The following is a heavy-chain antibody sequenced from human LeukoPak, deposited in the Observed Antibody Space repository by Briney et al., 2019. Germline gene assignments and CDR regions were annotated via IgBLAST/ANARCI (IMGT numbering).Heavy chain of an antibody. V-gene: IGHV3-21*01. Sequence: AGGSLRLSCAASGFAFSSYNMNWVRQAPGKGLEWVSSISSSSAYIYYADSVMGRFTISRDNAKNSLYLQMNSLRAEDTAVYYCARAPGHMGFFDYWGQGSLVTVSS. CDR1: GFAFSSYN. CDR2: ISSSSAYI. J-gene: IGHJ4*02. CDR3: ARAPGHMGFFDY. D-gene: IGHD2-21*01.